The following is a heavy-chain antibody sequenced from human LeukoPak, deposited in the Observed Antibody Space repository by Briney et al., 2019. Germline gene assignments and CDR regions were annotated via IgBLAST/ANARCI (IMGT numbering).Heavy chain of an antibody. CDR3: ARVYLERLTAGYFDH. V-gene: IGHV3-30*04. Sequence: GGSLRLSCAASGFTFSTYAMNWFRQAPGKELEWVAVISYDGRQNYYADSVKGRFTISRDNSKNTLYLQMNSLRDEDSAAYYCARVYLERLTAGYFDHWGQGTWVTVSS. D-gene: IGHD2-8*01. J-gene: IGHJ4*02. CDR2: ISYDGRQN. CDR1: GFTFSTYA.